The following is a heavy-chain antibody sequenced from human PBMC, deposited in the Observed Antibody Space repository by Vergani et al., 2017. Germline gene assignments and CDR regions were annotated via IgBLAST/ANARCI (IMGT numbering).Heavy chain of an antibody. J-gene: IGHJ5*02. Sequence: QLQLQESGPGLVKPSATLSLTCSVSGASIRSSNYYWGWIRQPPGKGLGWIASIYYSGSPYYNPSLKSRVTISVDTSKNQVSLKLSSVTAANTAVYFCARHSTVEWLVKLGWIDPWGQGILVTVSS. CDR2: IYYSGSP. CDR3: ARHSTVEWLVKLGWIDP. D-gene: IGHD6-19*01. V-gene: IGHV4-39*01. CDR1: GASIRSSNYY.